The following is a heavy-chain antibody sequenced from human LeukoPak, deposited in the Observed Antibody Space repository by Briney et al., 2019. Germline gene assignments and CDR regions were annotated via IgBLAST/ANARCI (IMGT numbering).Heavy chain of an antibody. CDR1: GGSISSGSYY. Sequence: PSETLSLTCTASGGSISSGSYYWSWIRQPAGKGLEWIGRIYTSGSTNYNPSLKSRVTISVDTSKNQFSLKLSSVTAADTAVYYCARDHPGLWFGESPWFDPWGQGTLVTVSS. V-gene: IGHV4-61*02. D-gene: IGHD3-10*01. CDR3: ARDHPGLWFGESPWFDP. J-gene: IGHJ5*02. CDR2: IYTSGST.